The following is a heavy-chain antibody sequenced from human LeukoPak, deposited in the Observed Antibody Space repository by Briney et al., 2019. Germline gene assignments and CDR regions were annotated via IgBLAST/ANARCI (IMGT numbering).Heavy chain of an antibody. J-gene: IGHJ5*02. CDR2: IIPIFGTA. Sequence: SVKVSCKASGGTFISYAISWVRQAPGQGLEWMGGIIPIFGTANYAQKFQGRVTITADESTSTAYMELSSLRSEDTAVYYCSRVRVNIRGLTTFVPWGQGTLVTDCS. D-gene: IGHD3-10*01. CDR1: GGTFISYA. V-gene: IGHV1-69*01. CDR3: SRVRVNIRGLTTFVP.